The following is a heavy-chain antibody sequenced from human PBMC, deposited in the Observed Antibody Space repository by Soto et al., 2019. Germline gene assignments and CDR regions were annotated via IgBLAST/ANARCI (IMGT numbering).Heavy chain of an antibody. J-gene: IGHJ5*02. CDR2: IYYSGST. Sequence: SETLSLTCTVSGGSISSGGYYWSWIRQHPGKGLEWIGYIYYSGSTYYNPSLKSRVTISVDTSKNQFSLKLSSVTAADTAVYYCARDLSRNYANWFDPWGQGTLVTVSS. D-gene: IGHD1-7*01. V-gene: IGHV4-31*03. CDR3: ARDLSRNYANWFDP. CDR1: GGSISSGGYY.